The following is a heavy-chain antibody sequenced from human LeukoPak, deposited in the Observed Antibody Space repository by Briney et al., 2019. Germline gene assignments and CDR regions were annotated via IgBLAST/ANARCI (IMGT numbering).Heavy chain of an antibody. V-gene: IGHV4-39*07. J-gene: IGHJ4*02. D-gene: IGHD4-17*01. CDR1: GGSISSSSYY. Sequence: SETLSLTCTVSGGSISSSSYYWGWIRQPPGKGLEWIGSIYYSGSTYYNPSLKSRVTISVDTSKNQFSLKLSSVTAADTAVYYCARENMGNHDYGDYRILHWGQGTLVTVSS. CDR3: ARENMGNHDYGDYRILH. CDR2: IYYSGST.